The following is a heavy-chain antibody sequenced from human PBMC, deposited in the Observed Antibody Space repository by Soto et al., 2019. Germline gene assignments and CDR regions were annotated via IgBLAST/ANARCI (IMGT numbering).Heavy chain of an antibody. CDR1: GYTFTSYD. V-gene: IGHV1-8*01. CDR3: ARGSRLAARSFDY. D-gene: IGHD6-6*01. CDR2: MNPNSGNT. Sequence: VKVSCKASGYTFTSYDINWVRQATGQGLEWMGWMNPNSGNTGYAQKFQGRVTMTKNTSISTAYMELSSLRSEDTAVYYCARGSRLAARSFDYWGQGTLVTVSS. J-gene: IGHJ4*02.